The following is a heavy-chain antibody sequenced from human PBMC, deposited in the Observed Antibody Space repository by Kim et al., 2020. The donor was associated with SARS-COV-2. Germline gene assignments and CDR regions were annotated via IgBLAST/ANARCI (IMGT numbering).Heavy chain of an antibody. D-gene: IGHD3-3*01. CDR1: GFTFSNAW. CDR3: TTDILLSTIFGVVIRKGDYYYGMDV. V-gene: IGHV3-15*01. Sequence: GGSLRLSCAASGFTFSNAWMSWVRQAPGKGLEWVGRIKSKTDGGTTDYAAPVKGRFTISRDDSKNTLYLQMNSLKTEDTAVYYCTTDILLSTIFGVVIRKGDYYYGMDVWGQGTTVTVSS. J-gene: IGHJ6*02. CDR2: IKSKTDGGTT.